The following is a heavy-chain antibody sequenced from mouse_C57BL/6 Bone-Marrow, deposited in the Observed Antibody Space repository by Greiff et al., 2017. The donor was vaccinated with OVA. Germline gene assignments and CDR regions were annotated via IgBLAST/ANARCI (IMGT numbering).Heavy chain of an antibody. CDR3: ARSKGYRQLYY. Sequence: QVQLQQSGPELVKPGASVKISCKASGYAFSSSWMHWVKQRPGKGLEWIGRIYPGDGDTNYNGKFKGKATLTADKSSSTAYMQLSSLTSEDSAVYFCARSKGYRQLYYWGQGTTLTVSS. V-gene: IGHV1-82*01. J-gene: IGHJ2*01. D-gene: IGHD3-2*01. CDR1: GYAFSSSW. CDR2: IYPGDGDT.